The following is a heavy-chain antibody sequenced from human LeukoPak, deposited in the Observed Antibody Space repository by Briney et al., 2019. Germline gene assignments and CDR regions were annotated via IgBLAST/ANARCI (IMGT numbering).Heavy chain of an antibody. CDR1: GGSISSGDYY. CDR2: IYYSGCT. D-gene: IGHD4-23*01. Sequence: TLSLTCTVSGGSISSGDYYWSWIRQPPGKGLEWIGYIYYSGCTYYNPSLKSRVTISVDTSKNQFSLKLSSVTAADTAVYYCVRVKSYYFDYWGQGTLVTVSS. J-gene: IGHJ4*02. CDR3: VRVKSYYFDY. V-gene: IGHV4-30-4*08.